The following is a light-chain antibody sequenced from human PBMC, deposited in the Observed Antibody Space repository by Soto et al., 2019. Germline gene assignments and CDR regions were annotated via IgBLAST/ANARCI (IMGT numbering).Light chain of an antibody. CDR1: QSVGSS. CDR3: QQYNNWPLT. CDR2: GAS. V-gene: IGKV3-15*01. J-gene: IGKJ1*01. Sequence: EIVMTQSPATLSVSPGERATLSCRASQSVGSSLAWYQQKSGQAPRLLIYGASTRATGIPARISGSGSGTEFSLSISGLQSEDFAVSYCQQYNNWPLTFGQGTKVEIK.